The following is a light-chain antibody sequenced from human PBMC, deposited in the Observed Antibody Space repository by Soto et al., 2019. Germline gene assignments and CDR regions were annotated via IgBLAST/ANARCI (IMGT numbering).Light chain of an antibody. CDR1: KSVTSN. J-gene: IGKJ5*01. Sequence: EIVMPQSPATLSVSPGERATLSCRASKSVTSNLAWYQQKPCQAPRLLIYGASTRATGIPARFSGSGSGTEFPLTISSLQSEDFAVYYCQQYNNWPPTFGQGTRLEIK. CDR2: GAS. V-gene: IGKV3-15*01. CDR3: QQYNNWPPT.